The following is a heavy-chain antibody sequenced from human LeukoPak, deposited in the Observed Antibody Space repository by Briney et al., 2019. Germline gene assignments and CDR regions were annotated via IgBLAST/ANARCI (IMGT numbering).Heavy chain of an antibody. CDR1: GFTCSSYA. V-gene: IGHV3-23*01. CDR3: AKSPGPYYDFWSGYYVVYYFDY. D-gene: IGHD3-3*01. J-gene: IGHJ4*02. CDR2: ISGSGGST. Sequence: PGGSLRLSCAASGFTCSSYAMSWLRQAPGKGLEWVSAISGSGGSTYYADSVKGRFTISRDNSRNTLYLQMNSLRAEDTAVYYCAKSPGPYYDFWSGYYVVYYFDYWGQGTLVTVSS.